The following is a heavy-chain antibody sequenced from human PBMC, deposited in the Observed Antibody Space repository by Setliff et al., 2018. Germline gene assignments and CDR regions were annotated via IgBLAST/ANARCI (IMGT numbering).Heavy chain of an antibody. CDR3: AKSGDYSNRGHFDC. V-gene: IGHV1-69*13. D-gene: IGHD4-4*01. J-gene: IGHJ4*02. CDR1: GGTFSSYA. CDR2: IIPIFGTA. Sequence: ASVKVSCKASGGTFSSYAISWVRQAPGQGLEWMGRIIPIFGTANYAQKFQGRVTITADESTSTAYMELSSLRSEDTAMYFCAKSGDYSNRGHFDCWGQGTLVTVSS.